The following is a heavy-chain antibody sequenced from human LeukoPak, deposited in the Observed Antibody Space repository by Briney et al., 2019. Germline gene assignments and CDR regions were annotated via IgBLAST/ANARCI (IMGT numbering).Heavy chain of an antibody. CDR1: GGSISSGGYY. J-gene: IGHJ4*02. V-gene: IGHV4-61*08. CDR2: IYYSGST. D-gene: IGHD6-19*01. CDR3: ARAPPYYSSGWYSICYLDY. Sequence: SETLSLTCTVSGGSISSGGYYWSWIRQHPGKGLEWIGHIYYSGSTNYNPSLKSRVTISVDTSKNQFSLKLSSVTAADTAVYYCARAPPYYSSGWYSICYLDYWGQGTLVTVSS.